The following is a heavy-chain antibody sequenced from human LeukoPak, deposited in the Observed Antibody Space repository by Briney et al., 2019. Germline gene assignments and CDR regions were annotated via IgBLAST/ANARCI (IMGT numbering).Heavy chain of an antibody. CDR1: GDSIRSYY. J-gene: IGHJ6*02. CDR3: ARHRAASVPSYYFGIDV. Sequence: SETLSLTCTVSGDSIRSYYWSWIRQPPGKGLEWMGYIFHGGTTNYSPSLESRVTISVDTSKNQFSLKLSSVTAADTAVYYCARHRAASVPSYYFGIDVWGQGTTVTVSS. CDR2: IFHGGTT. D-gene: IGHD5/OR15-5a*01. V-gene: IGHV4-59*08.